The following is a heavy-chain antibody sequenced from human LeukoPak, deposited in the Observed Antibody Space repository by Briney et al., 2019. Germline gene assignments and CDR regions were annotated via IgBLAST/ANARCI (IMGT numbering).Heavy chain of an antibody. D-gene: IGHD3-10*01. J-gene: IGHJ4*02. CDR1: GFTFDDYA. V-gene: IGHV3-43D*03. Sequence: GGSLRLSCAASGFTFDDYAMHWVRQAPGKGLEWVSLISWDGGSTYYADSVMGRFTISRDNSKNSLYLQMNSLRAEDTAVYYCAREEVTMVRGVRGRFDYWGQGTLVTVSS. CDR2: ISWDGGST. CDR3: AREEVTMVRGVRGRFDY.